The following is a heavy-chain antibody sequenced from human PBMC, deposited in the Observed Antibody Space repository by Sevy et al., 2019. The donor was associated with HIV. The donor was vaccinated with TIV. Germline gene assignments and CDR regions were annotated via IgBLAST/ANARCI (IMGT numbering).Heavy chain of an antibody. V-gene: IGHV3-23*01. CDR1: GFTFSNYA. Sequence: GESLKISCAASGFTFSNYAMNWVRQAPGKGLGWVSSIRGSTIDTTYEESVQGRFTISRDNSQNTRYREMNSLRAEDTAVYYCAKDRTYSLSWYYLDHWGQGTLVTVSS. CDR2: IRGSTIDT. D-gene: IGHD6-13*01. CDR3: AKDRTYSLSWYYLDH. J-gene: IGHJ4*02.